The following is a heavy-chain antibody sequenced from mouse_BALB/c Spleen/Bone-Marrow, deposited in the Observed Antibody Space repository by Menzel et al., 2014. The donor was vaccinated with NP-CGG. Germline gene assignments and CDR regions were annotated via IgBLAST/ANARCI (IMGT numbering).Heavy chain of an antibody. CDR1: GYTLTSYW. CDR2: IYPGSGST. D-gene: IGHD2-3*01. J-gene: IGHJ4*01. V-gene: IGHV1S22*01. Sequence: LQQSGSELVRPGASVKLPCKASGYTLTSYWMHWVKQRPGQGLEWIGNIYPGSGSTNYDEKFKSKATLTVDTSSSTAYMQLSSLTSEDSAVYYCTLRWSYYAMDYWGQGTSVTVSS. CDR3: TLRWSYYAMDY.